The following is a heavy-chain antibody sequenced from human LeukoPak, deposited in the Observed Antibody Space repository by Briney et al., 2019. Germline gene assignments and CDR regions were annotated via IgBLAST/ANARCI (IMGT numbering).Heavy chain of an antibody. Sequence: GGSLRLSCAASGFTFSSYSMNWVRQAPGKGLEWVSSISSSSSYIYYADSVKGRFTISRDNAKNSLYLQMNSLRAEDTAVYYCARDRGYYYGSGSYYSAFDIWGQGTMVAVSS. D-gene: IGHD3-10*01. V-gene: IGHV3-21*01. CDR1: GFTFSSYS. J-gene: IGHJ3*02. CDR3: ARDRGYYYGSGSYYSAFDI. CDR2: ISSSSSYI.